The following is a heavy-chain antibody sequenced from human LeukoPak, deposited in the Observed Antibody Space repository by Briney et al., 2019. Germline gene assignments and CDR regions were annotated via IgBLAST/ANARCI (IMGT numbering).Heavy chain of an antibody. V-gene: IGHV1-2*02. J-gene: IGHJ4*02. CDR2: INPNSGGT. CDR3: ARDRRASGSPYFDY. D-gene: IGHD1-26*01. Sequence: GASVKVSCKASGCTFTGYYMHWVRQAPGQGLEWMGWINPNSGGTNYAQKFQGRVTMTRDTSISTAYMELSRLRSDDTAVYYCARDRRASGSPYFDYWGQGTLVTVSS. CDR1: GCTFTGYY.